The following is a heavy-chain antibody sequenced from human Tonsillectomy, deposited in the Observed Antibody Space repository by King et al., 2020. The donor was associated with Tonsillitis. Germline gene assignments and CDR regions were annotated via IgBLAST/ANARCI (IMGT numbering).Heavy chain of an antibody. V-gene: IGHV1-46*01. J-gene: IGHJ6*02. Sequence: QLVQSGAEAKKPGASVKVSCKASGYTFTSYYMHWVRQAPGQGLEWMGIINPSGGSTTYAQKFQGRVTMTRETSTSTVYMELSSLRCEDTAVHYCAREVQVGHCSGTSCLSYYYGMDVWGQGTTVTVSS. CDR1: GYTFTSYY. D-gene: IGHD2-2*01. CDR3: AREVQVGHCSGTSCLSYYYGMDV. CDR2: INPSGGST.